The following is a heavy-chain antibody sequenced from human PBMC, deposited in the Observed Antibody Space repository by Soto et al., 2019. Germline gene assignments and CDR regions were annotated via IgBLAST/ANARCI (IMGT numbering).Heavy chain of an antibody. Sequence: PSETLSLTCTVSGGSISSYYRSWIRQPPGKGLEWIGYIYYSGSTNYNPSLKSRVTISVDTSKNQFSLKLSSVTAADTAVYYCARRALDYDYYYYYMDVWGKGTTVTVSS. J-gene: IGHJ6*03. CDR1: GGSISSYY. CDR2: IYYSGST. CDR3: ARRALDYDYYYYYMDV. D-gene: IGHD4-17*01. V-gene: IGHV4-59*08.